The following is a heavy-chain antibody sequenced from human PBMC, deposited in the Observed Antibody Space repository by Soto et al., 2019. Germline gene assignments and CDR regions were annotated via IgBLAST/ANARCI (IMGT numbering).Heavy chain of an antibody. CDR3: ATSVNSAMAFDY. Sequence: SVKVSCKASGGMFYSSAINWVRQAPGQGLEWMGGIVPMNGSPKYAQEFQDRVTITADASATTAYLALSGLKSEDSAVYYCATSVNSAMAFDYWGREPWSPSPQ. CDR2: IVPMNGSP. CDR1: GGMFYSSA. D-gene: IGHD5-18*01. V-gene: IGHV1-69*13. J-gene: IGHJ4*02.